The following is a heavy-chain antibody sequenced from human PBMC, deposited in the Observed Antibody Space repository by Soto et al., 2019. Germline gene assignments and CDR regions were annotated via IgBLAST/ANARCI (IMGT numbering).Heavy chain of an antibody. CDR2: ISSSGSTI. J-gene: IGHJ6*03. Sequence: GGSLRLSCAASGFTFSDYYMSWIRQAPGKGLEWVSYISSSGSTIYYADSVKGRFTISRDNAKSSLYLQMNSLRAEDTAVYYCARAGVAYYYYYYMDVWGKGTTVTVSS. CDR1: GFTFSDYY. V-gene: IGHV3-11*01. CDR3: ARAGVAYYYYYYMDV. D-gene: IGHD5-12*01.